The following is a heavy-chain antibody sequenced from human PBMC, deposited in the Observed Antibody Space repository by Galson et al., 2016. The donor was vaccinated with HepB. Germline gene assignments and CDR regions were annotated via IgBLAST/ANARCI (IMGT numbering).Heavy chain of an antibody. D-gene: IGHD3-16*01. CDR3: GRGEWGHFAF. J-gene: IGHJ3*01. CDR1: GGSISSSTSY. Sequence: SETLSLTCTVSGGSISSSTSYWGWIRQPPGKGLEWIANIYYTGTTYYNPSLNSRVTISVDTSKNQFSLKLSSVTAADTAMYYCGRGEWGHFAFWGQGTMVIVPS. CDR2: IYYTGTT. V-gene: IGHV4-39*01.